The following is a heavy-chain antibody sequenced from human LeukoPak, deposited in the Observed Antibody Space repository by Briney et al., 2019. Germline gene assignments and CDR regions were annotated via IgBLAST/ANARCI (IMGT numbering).Heavy chain of an antibody. CDR2: ISSSSSTI. Sequence: PGGSLRLSCAASGFTFSSYSMNWVRQAPGKGLEWVSYISSSSSTIYYADSVKGRFTISRDNAKNSLYLQMNSLRAEDTAVYYCAKQIGELPIDYWGQGTLVTVSS. D-gene: IGHD3-10*01. CDR3: AKQIGELPIDY. V-gene: IGHV3-48*01. CDR1: GFTFSSYS. J-gene: IGHJ4*02.